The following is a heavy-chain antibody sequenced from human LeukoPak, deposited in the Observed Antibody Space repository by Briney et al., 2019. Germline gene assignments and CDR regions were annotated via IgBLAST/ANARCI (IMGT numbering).Heavy chain of an antibody. CDR2: IWYDGSKR. CDR1: GFTFSDHG. J-gene: IGHJ4*02. CDR3: ARDLGNFGSGTSYYDY. V-gene: IGHV3-33*01. Sequence: GGSLRLSCTASGFTFSDHGLHWVRQAPGKGLEWMALIWYDGSKRYYADSVQGRFTISRDDSKNTLFLQMNSLRAEDTAVYYCARDLGNFGSGTSYYDYWGQGTLVTVSS. D-gene: IGHD3-10*01.